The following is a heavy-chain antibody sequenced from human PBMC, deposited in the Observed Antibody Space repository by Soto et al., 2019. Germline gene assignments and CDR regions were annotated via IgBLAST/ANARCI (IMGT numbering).Heavy chain of an antibody. CDR2: IWYDGSK. V-gene: IGHV3-33*01. CDR3: ARDGSGDRHAFDI. CDR1: GFSFSSYG. D-gene: IGHD3-10*01. Sequence: ESGGGVVQSGRSLRLSCAASGFSFSSYGMHWVRQAPGKGLEWVAVIWYDGSKYYADSVKGRFTISRDNSKNTLYLLMNSLRAEDTAVYYCARDGSGDRHAFDIWGQGTMVTVSS. J-gene: IGHJ3*02.